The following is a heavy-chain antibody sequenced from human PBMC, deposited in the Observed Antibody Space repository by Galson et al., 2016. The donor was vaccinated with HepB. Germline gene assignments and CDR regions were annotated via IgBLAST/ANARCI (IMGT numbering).Heavy chain of an antibody. V-gene: IGHV3-23*01. J-gene: IGHJ4*02. Sequence: SLRLSCAASGFTFSSYARSWVRQAPGKGLEWVSSISGDGAPYYVDSMKGRFTISRDNSKDTPYLQMISLRAEDTAVYYCARDRGFYSSTWDWGQGTLVTVSS. CDR1: GFTFSSYA. D-gene: IGHD2-2*01. CDR2: ISGDGAP. CDR3: ARDRGFYSSTWD.